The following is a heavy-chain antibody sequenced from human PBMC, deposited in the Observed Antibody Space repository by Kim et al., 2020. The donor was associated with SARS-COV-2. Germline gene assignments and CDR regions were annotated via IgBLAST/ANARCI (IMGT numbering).Heavy chain of an antibody. Sequence: GGSLRLSCAASGFTFSDYYMSWIRQAPGKGLEWISYISISSSYTNYTDSVKGRFTISRDNAKNSLYLQMNSLRAEDTAVYYCARSDYRTSVTTLPGGFFDYWGQGTLVTVSS. D-gene: IGHD4-17*01. CDR3: ARSDYRTSVTTLPGGFFDY. J-gene: IGHJ4*02. V-gene: IGHV3-11*03. CDR2: ISISSSYT. CDR1: GFTFSDYY.